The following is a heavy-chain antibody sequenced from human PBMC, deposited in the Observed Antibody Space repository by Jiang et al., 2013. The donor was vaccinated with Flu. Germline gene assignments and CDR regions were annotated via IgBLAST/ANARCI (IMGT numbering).Heavy chain of an antibody. V-gene: IGHV1-2*04. Sequence: AEVKKPGASVKVSCKASGYTFTGYYMHWVRQAPGQGLEWMGWINPNSGGTNYAQKFQGWVTMTRDTSISTAYMELSRLRSDDTAVYYCARRYCSGGSCYSDAFDIWGQGTMVTVSS. CDR2: INPNSGGT. D-gene: IGHD2-15*01. CDR3: ARRYCSGGSCYSDAFDI. J-gene: IGHJ3*02. CDR1: GYTFTGYY.